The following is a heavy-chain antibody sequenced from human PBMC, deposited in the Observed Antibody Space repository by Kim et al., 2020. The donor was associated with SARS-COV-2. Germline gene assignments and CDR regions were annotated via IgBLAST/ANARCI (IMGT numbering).Heavy chain of an antibody. CDR3: AGSLQFLYNGCPIDS. Sequence: ADSVGGRFTISRDNSKNTLCLQMNSLRGVDTAVYYCAGSLQFLYNGCPIDSWGQGTLVTVSS. V-gene: IGHV3-30*02. D-gene: IGHD1-26*01. J-gene: IGHJ4*02.